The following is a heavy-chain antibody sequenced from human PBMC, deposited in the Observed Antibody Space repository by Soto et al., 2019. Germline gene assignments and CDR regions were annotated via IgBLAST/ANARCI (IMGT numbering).Heavy chain of an antibody. CDR1: GGSISSYF. Sequence: SETLSLTCTVSGGSISSYFWSWIRQPPGKGLEWIGYIYYSGRTNYNPSLKSRVTISVDMSKNQFSLKLSSVTAADTAVYYCARFDSIRSSWPDWGQGTLVTVS. CDR2: IYYSGRT. D-gene: IGHD6-13*01. CDR3: ARFDSIRSSWPD. V-gene: IGHV4-59*08. J-gene: IGHJ4*02.